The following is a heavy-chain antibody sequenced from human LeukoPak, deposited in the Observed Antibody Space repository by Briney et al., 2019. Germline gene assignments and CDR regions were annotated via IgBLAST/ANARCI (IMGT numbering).Heavy chain of an antibody. D-gene: IGHD3-3*01. J-gene: IGHJ5*02. Sequence: PSETLSLTCTVSGGSISSTSYSWGWLRQPPGKGLEWTGSIYYSGSTYYNPSLKSRVTISVDTSMNQFSLKLSSVTAADTAVYYCARDFWSGSNWFDPWGQGTLVTVSS. CDR1: GGSISSTSYS. CDR2: IYYSGST. V-gene: IGHV4-39*07. CDR3: ARDFWSGSNWFDP.